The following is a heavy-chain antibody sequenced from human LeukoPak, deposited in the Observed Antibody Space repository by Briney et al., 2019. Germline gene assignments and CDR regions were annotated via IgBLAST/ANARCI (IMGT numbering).Heavy chain of an antibody. CDR1: GGSFSGYY. V-gene: IGHV4-34*01. Sequence: PSETLSLTCAVYGGSFSGYYWSWIRQPPGKGLEWIGEINHSGSTNYNPSLKSRVTISVDTSKNQFSLKLSSVTAADTAVYYCARAGGGMIVVVYGKHNYYMDVWGKGTTVTISS. CDR3: ARAGGGMIVVVYGKHNYYMDV. D-gene: IGHD3-22*01. CDR2: INHSGST. J-gene: IGHJ6*03.